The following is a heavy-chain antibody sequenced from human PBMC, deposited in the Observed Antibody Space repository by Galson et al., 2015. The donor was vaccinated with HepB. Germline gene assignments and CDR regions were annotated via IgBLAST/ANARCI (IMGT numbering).Heavy chain of an antibody. CDR2: ISSYNGNT. V-gene: IGHV1-18*01. CDR1: GYTFTNYG. D-gene: IGHD3-16*02. CDR3: ARGGRFGELSSFDY. Sequence: SVKVSCKASGYTFTNYGISWVRQAPGQGPEWVGWISSYNGNTNYAQNLQGRVTMTTDTSTNMAYMELRSLRSDDTAVYYCARGGRFGELSSFDYWGQGTLVTVSS. J-gene: IGHJ4*02.